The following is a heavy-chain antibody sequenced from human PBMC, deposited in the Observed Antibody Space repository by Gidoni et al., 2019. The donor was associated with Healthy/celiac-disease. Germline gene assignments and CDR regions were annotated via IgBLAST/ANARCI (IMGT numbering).Heavy chain of an antibody. Sequence: EVQLLESGGGLVQPGGSLRLSCAASGFPFISYAMRWVRQAPGKGLEWVSAISCSGGSTYYADSVKGRFTISRDNSKNTLYLQMNSLRAEDTAVYYCATHRLRFLEWLLENDAFDIWGQGTMVTVSS. CDR3: ATHRLRFLEWLLENDAFDI. CDR1: GFPFISYA. D-gene: IGHD3-3*01. V-gene: IGHV3-23*01. J-gene: IGHJ3*02. CDR2: ISCSGGST.